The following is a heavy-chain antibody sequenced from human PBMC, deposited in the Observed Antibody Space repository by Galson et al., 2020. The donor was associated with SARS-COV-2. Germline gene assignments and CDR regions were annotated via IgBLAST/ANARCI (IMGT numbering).Heavy chain of an antibody. V-gene: IGHV3-33*01. CDR2: IWYDGSQK. J-gene: IGHJ6*02. CDR3: ATVDYGDDGMDV. Sequence: GESLKISCAASGFTFSRFGMHWVRQAPGKGLDWVATIWYDGSQKYYEESVKGRFTISRDNSKNTVLLQMNNLRVEDTAVYYCATVDYGDDGMDVWGQGTSVSVSS. CDR1: GFTFSRFG. D-gene: IGHD4-17*01.